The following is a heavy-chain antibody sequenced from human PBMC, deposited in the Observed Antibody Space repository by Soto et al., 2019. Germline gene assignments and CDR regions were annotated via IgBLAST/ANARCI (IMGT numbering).Heavy chain of an antibody. D-gene: IGHD3-16*01. CDR2: ITTTGDT. CDR1: GFIFSSYD. V-gene: IGHV3-13*01. CDR3: GRGDPLNYVSSPYWHYYGMDV. Sequence: GGSLRLSCAASGFIFSSYDVHWVRQAPGKGLEWVSVITTTGDTYYAASVKGRFTISRENAENSLYLQMNSLRAEDAAVYYCGRGDPLNYVSSPYWHYYGMDVWGRGTTVTVS. J-gene: IGHJ6*02.